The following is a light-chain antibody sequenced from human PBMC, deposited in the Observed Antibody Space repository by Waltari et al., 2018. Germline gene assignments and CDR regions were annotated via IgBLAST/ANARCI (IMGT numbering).Light chain of an antibody. Sequence: DIVMTQSPDSLAVSLGERATINCKSSQSVFYSPNKKNYIAWYQQKPGQPPKLLIYWASTRESGVPDRFSGGGSGTDFTLTISSLQADDVAVYCCQQYSGGYTFGQGTKLEIK. J-gene: IGKJ2*01. V-gene: IGKV4-1*01. CDR1: QSVFYSPNKKNY. CDR2: WAS. CDR3: QQYSGGYT.